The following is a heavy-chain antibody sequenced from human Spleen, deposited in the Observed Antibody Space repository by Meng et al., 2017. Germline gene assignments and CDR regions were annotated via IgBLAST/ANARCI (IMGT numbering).Heavy chain of an antibody. CDR3: ARVGYYDSSNYYAYFQH. D-gene: IGHD3-22*01. V-gene: IGHV3-9*03. CDR1: GFTFDDYA. Sequence: SLKISCAASGFTFDDYAMHWVRQAPGKGLEWVSGISWNSGSIGYADSVKGRFTISRDNAKNSLYLQMNSLRAGDMALYYCARVGYYDSSNYYAYFQHWGQGTLVTVSS. CDR2: ISWNSGSI. J-gene: IGHJ1*01.